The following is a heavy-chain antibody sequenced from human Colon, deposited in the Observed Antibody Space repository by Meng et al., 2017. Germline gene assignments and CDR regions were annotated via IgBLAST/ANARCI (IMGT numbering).Heavy chain of an antibody. CDR2: TSHSGST. CDR3: ASSDYYRSDY. CDR1: GGSISRSDW. J-gene: IGHJ4*02. D-gene: IGHD3-22*01. V-gene: IGHV4-4*02. Sequence: HAQLQESGPGPVTPSETLSLTCAVSGGSISRSDWWSWVRQPPGKGLEWIGETSHSGSTNYSPSLKSRVTISLDKSKNQLSLKLNSVTAADTAVYYCASSDYYRSDYWGQGTLVTVSS.